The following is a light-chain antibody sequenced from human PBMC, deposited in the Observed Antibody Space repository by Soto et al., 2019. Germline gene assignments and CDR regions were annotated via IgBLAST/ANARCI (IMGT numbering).Light chain of an antibody. Sequence: EILMTQSPATLSGSPGEKATLSWGASQSVGSNLAWYQQKPGQAPRLLIYGASSRAMGIPARFSGSGSGTQFTLTISSLQSEDFAAYYCQQYDNSHTLTFGGGTKVDIK. CDR3: QQYDNSHTLT. V-gene: IGKV3-15*01. CDR2: GAS. J-gene: IGKJ4*01. CDR1: QSVGSN.